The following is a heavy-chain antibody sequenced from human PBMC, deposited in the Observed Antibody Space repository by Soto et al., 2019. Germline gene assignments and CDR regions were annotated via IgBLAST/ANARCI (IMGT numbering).Heavy chain of an antibody. CDR2: VWYDGTNK. CDR1: GFTFSDYG. D-gene: IGHD3-16*01. V-gene: IGHV3-33*01. CDR3: ARGQGGYYYDMDV. Sequence: QEHMLESRGGVVQPGRSLRLSCAASGFTFSDYGMHWVRQAPGKGLEWVAVVWYDGTNKYYADSVKGRFTISRDNSNNTLYVQMNSLRAEDTAVYYCARGQGGYYYDMDVWGKGTTVTVSS. J-gene: IGHJ6*03.